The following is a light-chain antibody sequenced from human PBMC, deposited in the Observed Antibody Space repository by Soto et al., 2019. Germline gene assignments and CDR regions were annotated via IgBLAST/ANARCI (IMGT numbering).Light chain of an antibody. V-gene: IGKV1-5*03. J-gene: IGKJ1*01. CDR3: QQYSDSPGA. CDR1: QTISSW. CDR2: KAS. Sequence: DIQMTQSPSTLSGSVGDRVTITYRASQTISSWLAWYQQKPGKAPKLLIYKASTLKSGVPSRFSGSGSGTEFTLTISSLQPDDFATYYCQQYSDSPGAFGQGTKVDI.